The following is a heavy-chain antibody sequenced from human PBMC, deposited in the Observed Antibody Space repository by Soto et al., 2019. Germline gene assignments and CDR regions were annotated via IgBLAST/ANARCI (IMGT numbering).Heavy chain of an antibody. CDR2: INPNSGGT. CDR3: GGELGGGSYLDY. CDR1: GYTFTGYY. V-gene: IGHV1-2*02. J-gene: IGHJ4*02. D-gene: IGHD3-16*01. Sequence: QVQLVQSGAEVKKPGASVKVSCKASGYTFTGYYMHWVRQAPGQGLEWMGWINPNSGGTNYAQKVQGRVTKAREKVHSKGYRGGGGVGVEDTGVVFCGGELGGGSYLDYWGQGTLVTVSS.